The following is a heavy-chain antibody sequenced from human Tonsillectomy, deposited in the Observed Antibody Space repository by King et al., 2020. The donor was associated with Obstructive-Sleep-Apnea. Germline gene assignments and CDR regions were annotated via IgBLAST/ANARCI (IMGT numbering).Heavy chain of an antibody. D-gene: IGHD3-16*01. V-gene: IGHV3-74*01. CDR3: ARAIGAPGLFDS. Sequence: VQLVQSGGGLVRPGGSLTLSCAASGFTFSDNWMHWVRQGPGKGLVWVSRINGVGGSTSYADFVEGRFTISRDNAKSTLHLQMSALRVEDTAIYYCARAIGAPGLFDSWGQGSLVSVSS. CDR2: INGVGGST. CDR1: GFTFSDNW. J-gene: IGHJ4*02.